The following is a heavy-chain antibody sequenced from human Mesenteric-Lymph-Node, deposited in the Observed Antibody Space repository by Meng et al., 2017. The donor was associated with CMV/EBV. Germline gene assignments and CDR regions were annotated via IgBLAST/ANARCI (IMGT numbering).Heavy chain of an antibody. Sequence: GESLKISCEGSGFTFSNFGMHWVRHAPGKGLEWVSFIGGSGSTPYYADSVKGRFTVSRDNSKNTLYLQMYSLRADDTAVFYCAKLATVTTFYVFDYWGQGTLVTVSS. V-gene: IGHV3-NL1*01. CDR2: IGGSGSTP. CDR3: AKLATVTTFYVFDY. CDR1: GFTFSNFG. J-gene: IGHJ4*02. D-gene: IGHD4-17*01.